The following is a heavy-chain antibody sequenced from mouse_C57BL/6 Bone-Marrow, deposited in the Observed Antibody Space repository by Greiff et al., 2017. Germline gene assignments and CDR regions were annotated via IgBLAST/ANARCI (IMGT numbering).Heavy chain of an antibody. V-gene: IGHV1-64*01. D-gene: IGHD1-2*01. Sequence: QVHLKQPGAELVKPGASVKLSCKASGYTFTSYWMHWVKQRPGQGLEWIGMIHPNSGSTNYNEKFKSKATLTVDKSSSTAYMQLSSLTSEDSAVYYCARWYYGRYYFDYWGQGTTLTVSS. CDR3: ARWYYGRYYFDY. CDR1: GYTFTSYW. J-gene: IGHJ2*01. CDR2: IHPNSGST.